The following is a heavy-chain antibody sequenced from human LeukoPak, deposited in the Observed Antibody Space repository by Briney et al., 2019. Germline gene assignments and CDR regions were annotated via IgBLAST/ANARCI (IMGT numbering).Heavy chain of an antibody. D-gene: IGHD2-2*01. CDR1: GFTFDDYA. CDR2: ISWNSGSI. J-gene: IGHJ5*02. CDR3: ARDWGGYCSSTSCYGNWFDP. Sequence: GRSLRLSCAASGFTFDDYAMHWVRQAPGKGLEWVSGISWNSGSIGYADSVKGRFTISRDNAKNSLYLQMNSLRAEDTAVYYCARDWGGYCSSTSCYGNWFDPWGQGTLVTVSS. V-gene: IGHV3-9*01.